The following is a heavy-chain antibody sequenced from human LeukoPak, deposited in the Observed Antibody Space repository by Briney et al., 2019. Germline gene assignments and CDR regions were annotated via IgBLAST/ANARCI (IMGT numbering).Heavy chain of an antibody. CDR1: GFTFTNYA. D-gene: IGHD2-21*01. CDR3: ARLRGAYMGIYFCLDV. V-gene: IGHV3-23*01. CDR2: ISGRGDTT. J-gene: IGHJ6*02. Sequence: GGSLRLSCEASGFTFTNYAMSWVRQAPGKGLEWVSGISGRGDTTYYAYSVKGRFTISRGSSKNTLYLQMNSLRAEDTATYYCARLRGAYMGIYFCLDVWGQGTTVTVSS.